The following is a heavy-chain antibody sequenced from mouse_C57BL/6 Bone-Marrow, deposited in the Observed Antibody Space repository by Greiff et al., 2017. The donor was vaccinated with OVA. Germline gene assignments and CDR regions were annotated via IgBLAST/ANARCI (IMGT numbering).Heavy chain of an antibody. CDR3: ARLPYFDY. CDR1: GYSLPDST. CDR2: INPNYGTT. V-gene: IGHV1-39*01. Sequence: QLVESGPELVKPGASVKISCRASGYSLPDSTMNWVKQSNGKSLEWIGVINPNYGTTSYNQKFKGKATLTVDQSSSTAYMQLNSLTSEDSAVYYCARLPYFDYWGQGTTLTVSS. J-gene: IGHJ2*01.